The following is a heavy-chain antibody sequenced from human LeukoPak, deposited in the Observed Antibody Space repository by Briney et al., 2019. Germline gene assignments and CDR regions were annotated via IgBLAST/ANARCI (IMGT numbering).Heavy chain of an antibody. V-gene: IGHV4-34*01. Sequence: PSETLSLTCAVYGGSFSGYYWSWIRQPPGKGLEWIGEINHSGSTNYNPSLKSRVTISVDTSKNQFSLKLSSVTAADTAVYYCARCDPTGYYDSSGYYQKKPNWFDSWGQGTLVTVSS. CDR1: GGSFSGYY. J-gene: IGHJ5*01. CDR2: INHSGST. D-gene: IGHD3-22*01. CDR3: ARCDPTGYYDSSGYYQKKPNWFDS.